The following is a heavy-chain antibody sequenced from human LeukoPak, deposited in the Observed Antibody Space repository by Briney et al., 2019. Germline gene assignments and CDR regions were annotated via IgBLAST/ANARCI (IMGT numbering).Heavy chain of an antibody. CDR3: ARLYYDSSGADY. V-gene: IGHV3-30-3*01. Sequence: GGSLRLSCAASGFTFSSYAMSWVRQAPGKGLEWVAVISYDGSNKYYADSVKGRFTISRDNSKNTLYLQMNSLRAEDTAVYYCARLYYDSSGADYWGQGTLVTVSS. J-gene: IGHJ4*02. D-gene: IGHD3-22*01. CDR2: ISYDGSNK. CDR1: GFTFSSYA.